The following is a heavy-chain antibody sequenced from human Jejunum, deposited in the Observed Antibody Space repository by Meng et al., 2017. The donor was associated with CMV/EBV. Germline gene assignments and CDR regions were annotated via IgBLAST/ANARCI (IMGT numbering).Heavy chain of an antibody. V-gene: IGHV4-59*01. J-gene: IGHJ4*02. CDR2: IYYNGNT. Sequence: SGGSINTYSWSWVRQPPGKGLEWVGHIYYNGNTNYNPSLKSRVTISVDASKNQFSLKLSSVTAADTAVYYCARGQYYHDSTGYYSWGQGRRVTVSS. CDR3: ARGQYYHDSTGYYS. CDR1: GGSINTYS. D-gene: IGHD3-22*01.